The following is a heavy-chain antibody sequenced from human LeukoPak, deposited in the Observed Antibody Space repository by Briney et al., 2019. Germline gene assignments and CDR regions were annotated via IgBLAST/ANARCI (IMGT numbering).Heavy chain of an antibody. CDR2: ISGSGGIT. CDR3: AKGPYYYDSSGYSRRWFDP. CDR1: GFTFRSYD. D-gene: IGHD3-22*01. Sequence: GRSLRLSCAASGFTFRSYDMSWARQPPGKGLEWVSSISGSGGITYYADSVKGRFTISRDNSKNTLYLQMSSLRAEDTAVYHCAKGPYYYDSSGYSRRWFDPWGQGTLVTVSS. V-gene: IGHV3-23*01. J-gene: IGHJ5*02.